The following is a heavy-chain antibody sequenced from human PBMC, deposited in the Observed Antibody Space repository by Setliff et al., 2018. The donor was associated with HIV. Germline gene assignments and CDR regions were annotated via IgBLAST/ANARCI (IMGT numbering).Heavy chain of an antibody. D-gene: IGHD3-16*01. Sequence: PSETLSLTCTVSGGSISSGSYYWNWIRQPAGKGLEWIGHIYSSGSTNYNPSLKSRVTISVDTSKNQFSLKLSSVTAADTAVYYCAKRTFGSGRFDPWGPGTLVTVSS. CDR1: GGSISSGSYY. CDR3: AKRTFGSGRFDP. V-gene: IGHV4-61*09. J-gene: IGHJ5*02. CDR2: IYSSGST.